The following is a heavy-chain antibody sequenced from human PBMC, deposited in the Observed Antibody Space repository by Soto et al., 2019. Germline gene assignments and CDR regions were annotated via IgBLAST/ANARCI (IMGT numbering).Heavy chain of an antibody. V-gene: IGHV1-8*01. Sequence: QVQLVQSGAEVKKPGASVKVSCKASGYTFTSYDINWVRQATGQGLEWMGWMNPNSGNTGYAQKFQGRVTMTRNTSISTAYMELSSLRSEDTAVYYCARSPRHYTVALDYYYYYYMDVWGKGTTVTVSS. CDR3: ARSPRHYTVALDYYYYYYMDV. CDR2: MNPNSGNT. CDR1: GYTFTSYD. D-gene: IGHD3-3*01. J-gene: IGHJ6*03.